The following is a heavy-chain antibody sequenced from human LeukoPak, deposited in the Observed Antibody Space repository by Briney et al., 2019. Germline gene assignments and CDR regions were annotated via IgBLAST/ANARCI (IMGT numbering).Heavy chain of an antibody. CDR3: AREDPDDSSGYYFR. CDR1: GGSFSGYY. J-gene: IGHJ4*02. CDR2: INHSGST. D-gene: IGHD3-22*01. Sequence: SETLSLTCAVYGGSFSGYYWSWIRQPPGKGLEWIGEINHSGSTNYNPSLKSRVTISVDTSKNQFSLKLSSVTAADTAVYYCAREDPDDSSGYYFRWSQGTLVTVSS. V-gene: IGHV4-34*01.